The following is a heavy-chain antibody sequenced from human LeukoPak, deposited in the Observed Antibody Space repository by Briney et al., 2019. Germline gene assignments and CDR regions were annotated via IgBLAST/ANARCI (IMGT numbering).Heavy chain of an antibody. CDR1: GFTFSSYE. CDR3: ARDAVATWFGFDV. CDR2: VGPGGGPI. V-gene: IGHV3-48*03. D-gene: IGHD5-12*01. J-gene: IGHJ3*01. Sequence: GGSLRLSCAASGFTFSSYEMNWVRQAPGKGLEWISFVGPGGGPIYYADSVKGRFTISRDTAKNSVYLQMDRLRDADTAIYYYARDAVATWFGFDVWGQGTMVTVSS.